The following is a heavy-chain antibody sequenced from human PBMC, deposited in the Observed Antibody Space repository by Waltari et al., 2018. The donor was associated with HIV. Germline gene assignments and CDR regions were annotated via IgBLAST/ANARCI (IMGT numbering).Heavy chain of an antibody. Sequence: QVQLQESGPGLVKPSETLSLTCTVSGGSISSYYWSWIRQPPGKGLEWIGYIYYSGSTNYNPSLKSRVTISVDTSKNQFSLKLSSVTAADTAVYYCARDHRDGYSLDYWGQGTLVTVSS. CDR2: IYYSGST. CDR3: ARDHRDGYSLDY. CDR1: GGSISSYY. J-gene: IGHJ4*02. V-gene: IGHV4-59*01. D-gene: IGHD5-18*01.